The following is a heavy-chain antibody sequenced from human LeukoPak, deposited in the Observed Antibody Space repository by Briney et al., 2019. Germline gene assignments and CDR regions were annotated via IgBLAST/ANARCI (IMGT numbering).Heavy chain of an antibody. J-gene: IGHJ4*02. Sequence: GGSLRLSCVASGFTFSGYAMSWVRQSPGKGLEWVSTISPAGANKYIADSARGRFTVSRDNSENTVFLHMSSLRAEDTAVYYCAKGASRVYDNSGYPFLYDSWGQGTLVAVSS. CDR1: GFTFSGYA. CDR2: ISPAGANK. CDR3: AKGASRVYDNSGYPFLYDS. D-gene: IGHD3-22*01. V-gene: IGHV3-23*01.